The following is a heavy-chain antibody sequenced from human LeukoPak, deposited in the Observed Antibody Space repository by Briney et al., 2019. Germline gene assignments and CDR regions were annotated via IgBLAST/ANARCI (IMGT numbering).Heavy chain of an antibody. Sequence: GGSLRLSCAASGFTFSSYSMNWVRQAPGKGLEWVSSISSSSSYIYYADSVKGRFTISRDNAKNSLYLQMNSLRAEGTAVYYCARDDYYDSSGDPNWFDPWGQGTLVTVSS. D-gene: IGHD3-22*01. CDR3: ARDDYYDSSGDPNWFDP. CDR1: GFTFSSYS. V-gene: IGHV3-21*01. J-gene: IGHJ5*02. CDR2: ISSSSSYI.